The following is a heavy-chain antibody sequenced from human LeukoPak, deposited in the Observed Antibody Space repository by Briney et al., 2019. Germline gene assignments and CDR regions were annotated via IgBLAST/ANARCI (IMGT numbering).Heavy chain of an antibody. CDR3: ANRGF. V-gene: IGHV3-53*01. Sequence: AGGSLRLSCAASGFTVSSDFMTWVRQAPGKGLEWVSIIHGDGSAYYADSVRGRFTVSRDISKNTLFLQMVGLRAEDTALYYCANRGFWGQGTLVTVSS. CDR1: GFTVSSDF. CDR2: IHGDGSA. J-gene: IGHJ4*02.